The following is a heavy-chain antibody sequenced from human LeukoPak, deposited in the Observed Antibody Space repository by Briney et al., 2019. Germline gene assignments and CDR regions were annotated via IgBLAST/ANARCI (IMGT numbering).Heavy chain of an antibody. CDR3: AHIGVPAAIPVVYFDY. J-gene: IGHJ4*02. D-gene: IGHD2-2*02. CDR2: IYWNDDK. V-gene: IGHV2-5*01. Sequence: SGPTLVNPTQTLTLTCTFSGFSLSTSGVGVGWIRQPPGKALEWLALIYWNDDKRYSPSLKSRLTITKDTSKNQVVLTMTNMDPVDTATYYCAHIGVPAAIPVVYFDYWGRGTLVTVSS. CDR1: GFSLSTSGVG.